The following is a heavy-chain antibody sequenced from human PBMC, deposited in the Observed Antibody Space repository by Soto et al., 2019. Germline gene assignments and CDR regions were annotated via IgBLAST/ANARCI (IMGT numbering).Heavy chain of an antibody. D-gene: IGHD6-6*01. Sequence: GGSLRLSCAASGFTFSSYWMHWVRQAPGKGLVWVSRINSDGSSTSYADSVKGRFTISRDNAKNTLYLQMNSLRAEDTAVYYCARLVAARPYLNWFDPWGQGTLVTVSS. CDR2: INSDGSST. J-gene: IGHJ5*02. CDR3: ARLVAARPYLNWFDP. V-gene: IGHV3-74*01. CDR1: GFTFSSYW.